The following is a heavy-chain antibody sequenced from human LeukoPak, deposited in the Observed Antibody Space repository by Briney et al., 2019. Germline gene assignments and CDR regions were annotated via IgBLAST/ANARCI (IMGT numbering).Heavy chain of an antibody. J-gene: IGHJ4*02. V-gene: IGHV3-23*01. D-gene: IGHD5-24*01. CDR3: AKDGGYRPLGDFDY. Sequence: PGGSLRLSCAASGVTFSSYAMSWVRQAPGKGLEWVSGISGSGGSTYYADSVKGRFTISRDNSKNTLYLQMNSLRAEDTAVYYCAKDGGYRPLGDFDYWGQGTLVTVSP. CDR2: ISGSGGST. CDR1: GVTFSSYA.